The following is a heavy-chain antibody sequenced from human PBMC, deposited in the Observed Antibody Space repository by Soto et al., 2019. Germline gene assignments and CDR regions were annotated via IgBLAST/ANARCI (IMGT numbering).Heavy chain of an antibody. Sequence: GGSLRLSCAASRFTFSSYGMHWVRQAPGKGLEWGAVISYDGSNKYYADSVKGRFTISRDNSKNTLYLQMNSLRAEDTAVYYCAKGRQSLVDAFDIWGQGTMVTVSS. J-gene: IGHJ3*02. CDR3: AKGRQSLVDAFDI. CDR1: RFTFSSYG. V-gene: IGHV3-30*18. CDR2: ISYDGSNK. D-gene: IGHD3-16*02.